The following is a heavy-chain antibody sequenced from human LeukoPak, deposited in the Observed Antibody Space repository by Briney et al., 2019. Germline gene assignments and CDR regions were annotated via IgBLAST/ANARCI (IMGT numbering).Heavy chain of an antibody. J-gene: IGHJ4*02. V-gene: IGHV4-39*01. CDR3: ASVKMTYYYDSSGYPDY. CDR1: GGSISSSSYY. CDR2: IYYSGST. Sequence: SETLSLTCTVSGGSISSSSYYWGWIRQPPGKGLEWVGRIYYSGSTYYNPSLKSRVTISVDTSKNQFSLKLSSVTAADTAVYYCASVKMTYYYDSSGYPDYWGQGTLVTVSS. D-gene: IGHD3-22*01.